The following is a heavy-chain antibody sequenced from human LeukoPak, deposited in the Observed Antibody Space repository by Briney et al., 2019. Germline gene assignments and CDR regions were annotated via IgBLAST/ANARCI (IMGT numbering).Heavy chain of an antibody. CDR2: MNPNSGNT. J-gene: IGHJ6*03. D-gene: IGHD3-10*01. CDR1: GYTFTSYG. CDR3: ARRDYYGSGSYPYYYHNYMDV. V-gene: IGHV1-8*02. Sequence: VASVKVSCKASGYTFTSYGISWVRQAPGQGLEWMGWMNPNSGNTGYAQKFQGRVTMTRNTSINTAYMELSSLRSEDTAVYYCARRDYYGSGSYPYYYHNYMDVWGKGTTVTISS.